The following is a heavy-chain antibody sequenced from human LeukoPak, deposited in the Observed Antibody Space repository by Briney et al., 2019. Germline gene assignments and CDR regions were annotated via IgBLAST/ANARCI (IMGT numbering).Heavy chain of an antibody. D-gene: IGHD1-26*01. J-gene: IGHJ6*02. V-gene: IGHV1-18*01. Sequence: VASVKVSCKASGYTFTNYGISWVRQAPGQGLEWMGWISAYNGDTNYAQKFQGRVTMTTDTSTTTAYMELTSLRSDDTAVYFCARGVRVHSGSYYYYHGVDVWGQGTTVTVSS. CDR3: ARGVRVHSGSYYYYHGVDV. CDR2: ISAYNGDT. CDR1: GYTFTNYG.